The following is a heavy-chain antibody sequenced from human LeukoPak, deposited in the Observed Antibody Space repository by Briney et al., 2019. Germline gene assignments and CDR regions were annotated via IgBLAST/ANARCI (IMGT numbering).Heavy chain of an antibody. Sequence: PGRSLRLSCAASGFTFSSYGMHWVRQAPGKGLEWVAVIWYDGSNKYYADSVKGRFTISRDNSKNTLYLQMNSLRAEDTAVYYCAKDPGYGSGSYYNSYHFDYWGQGTLVTVSS. J-gene: IGHJ4*02. V-gene: IGHV3-33*06. CDR2: IWYDGSNK. CDR3: AKDPGYGSGSYYNSYHFDY. CDR1: GFTFSSYG. D-gene: IGHD3-10*01.